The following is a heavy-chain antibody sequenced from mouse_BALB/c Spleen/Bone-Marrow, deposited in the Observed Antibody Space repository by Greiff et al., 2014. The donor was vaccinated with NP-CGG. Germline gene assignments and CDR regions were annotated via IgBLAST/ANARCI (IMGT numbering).Heavy chain of an antibody. D-gene: IGHD2-4*01. V-gene: IGHV2-9*02. CDR1: GFSLTNYG. CDR2: IWAGGST. CDR3: ATYDYDGRFDY. J-gene: IGHJ2*01. Sequence: QVQLKQSGPGLVAPSQNLSITCTVSGFSLTNYGVHWIRQPPGKGLEWLGIIWAGGSTNYNSALMSRLSISEDNSKSQVFFKMNSLQTDDTAIYYCATYDYDGRFDYWGQGTTLTVSS.